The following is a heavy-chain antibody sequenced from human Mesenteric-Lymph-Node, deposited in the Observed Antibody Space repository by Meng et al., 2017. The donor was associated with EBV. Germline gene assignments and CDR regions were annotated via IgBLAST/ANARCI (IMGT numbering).Heavy chain of an antibody. CDR1: GGSFSGYY. D-gene: IGHD3-22*01. J-gene: IGHJ4*02. Sequence: QVQLQGSGPGLLKPSETLSLNCAVYGGSFSGYYWSWIRQPPGKGLEWIGEINHSGSTNYNPSLKSRVTISVDTSKNQFSLKLSSVTAADTAVYYCARYSASSGYYNDWGQGTLVTVSS. V-gene: IGHV4-34*01. CDR2: INHSGST. CDR3: ARYSASSGYYND.